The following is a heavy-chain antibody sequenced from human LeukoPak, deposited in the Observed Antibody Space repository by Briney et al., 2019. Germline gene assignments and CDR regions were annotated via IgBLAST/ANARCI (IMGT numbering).Heavy chain of an antibody. D-gene: IGHD3-3*01. V-gene: IGHV3-11*01. J-gene: IGHJ4*02. CDR3: ARGSKRITIFGVVITPYYFDY. Sequence: GGSLRLSCAASGFTFSDYYMSWIRQAPGKGLEWVSYISSSGSTIYYADSVKGRFTIPRDNAKNSLYLQMNSLRAEDTAVYYCARGSKRITIFGVVITPYYFDYWGQGTLVTVSS. CDR1: GFTFSDYY. CDR2: ISSSGSTI.